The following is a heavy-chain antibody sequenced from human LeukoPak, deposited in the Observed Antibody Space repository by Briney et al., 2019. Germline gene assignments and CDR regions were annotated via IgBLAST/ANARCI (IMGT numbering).Heavy chain of an antibody. CDR3: ARSLKGWFDP. D-gene: IGHD4/OR15-4a*01. Sequence: SQTLSLTWAVSGGSISSGGYSWSWIRQPPGKGLEWIGYIYHSGSTYYNPSLKSRVTISVDRSKNQFSLKLSSVTAADTAVYYCARSLKGWFDPWGQGTLVTVSS. CDR2: IYHSGST. J-gene: IGHJ5*02. V-gene: IGHV4-30-2*01. CDR1: GGSISSGGYS.